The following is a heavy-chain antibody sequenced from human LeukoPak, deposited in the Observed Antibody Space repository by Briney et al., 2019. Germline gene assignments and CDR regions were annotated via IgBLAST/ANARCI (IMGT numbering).Heavy chain of an antibody. D-gene: IGHD3-22*01. J-gene: IGHJ2*01. CDR2: INPNSGGT. CDR3: AREGDSSGYYWWYFDL. V-gene: IGHV1-2*02. Sequence: GASVKVSCKASGYTFTGYYMHWVRQAPGQGLEWMGWINPNSGGTNYAQKLQGRVTMTTDTSTSTAYMELRSLRSDDTAVYYCAREGDSSGYYWWYFDLWGRGTLVTVSS. CDR1: GYTFTGYY.